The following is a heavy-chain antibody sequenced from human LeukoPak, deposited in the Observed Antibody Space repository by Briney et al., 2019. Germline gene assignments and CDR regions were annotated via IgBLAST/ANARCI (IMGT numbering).Heavy chain of an antibody. J-gene: IGHJ4*02. CDR2: IYYSGST. D-gene: IGHD4-11*01. V-gene: IGHV4-31*03. CDR1: GGSISSGGYY. Sequence: PSETLSLTCTVSGGSISSGGYYWSWIRQHPGKGLERIGYIYYSGSTYYNPSLKSRVTISVDTSKNQFSLKLSSVTAADTAVYYCARGDYSETEIDYWGQGTLVTVSS. CDR3: ARGDYSETEIDY.